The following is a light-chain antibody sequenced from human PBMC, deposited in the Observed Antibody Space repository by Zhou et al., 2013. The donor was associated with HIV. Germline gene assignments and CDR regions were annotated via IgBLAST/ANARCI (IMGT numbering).Light chain of an antibody. V-gene: IGKV3-15*01. Sequence: EILMTQSPVTLSVSPGERATLSCRASQSVDTYLAWYQQRPGQPPRLLIYDASTRATGVPVRFSGSGSGTDFTLTITSLQSEDVAVYYCHQYGSSIPTFGQGTKVEIK. CDR2: DAS. CDR3: HQYGSSIPT. CDR1: QSVDTY. J-gene: IGKJ1*01.